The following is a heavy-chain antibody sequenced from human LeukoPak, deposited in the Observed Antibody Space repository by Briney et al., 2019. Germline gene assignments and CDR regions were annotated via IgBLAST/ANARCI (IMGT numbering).Heavy chain of an antibody. V-gene: IGHV3-23*01. Sequence: GGSLRLSCAASGFTFSIYAMSWVRQAPGKGLEWVSVISGSGGDTHYADSVKGRFTISRDNAKNSLYLQMNSLRAEDTAVYYCATYYGGNPRGWGQGTLVTVSS. CDR2: ISGSGGDT. J-gene: IGHJ4*02. CDR1: GFTFSIYA. D-gene: IGHD4-23*01. CDR3: ATYYGGNPRG.